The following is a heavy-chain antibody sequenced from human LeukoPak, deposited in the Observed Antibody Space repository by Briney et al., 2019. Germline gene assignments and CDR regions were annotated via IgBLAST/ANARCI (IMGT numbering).Heavy chain of an antibody. J-gene: IGHJ5*02. V-gene: IGHV3-23*01. D-gene: IGHD3-10*01. CDR2: ISGGGGTS. Sequence: GESLRLSCAATGFTFSTSAMTWVRQAPGKGLEWVSTISGGGGTSYYYADSVKGRFTISRDNSKNTLYLQMNSLRAEDTAIYYCAKYFYASVSFDAWGQGTLVTVSS. CDR3: AKYFYASVSFDA. CDR1: GFTFSTSA.